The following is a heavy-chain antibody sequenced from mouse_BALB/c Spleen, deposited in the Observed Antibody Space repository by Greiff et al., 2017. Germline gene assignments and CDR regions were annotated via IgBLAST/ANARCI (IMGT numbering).Heavy chain of an antibody. J-gene: IGHJ2*01. D-gene: IGHD1-1*01. CDR1: GYSFTGYY. Sequence: LVKTGASVKISCKASGYSFTGYYMHWVKQSHGKSLEWIGYISCYNGATSYNQKFKGKATFTVDTSSSTAYMQFNSLTSEDSAIYYCARLSYGSSEDYFDYWGQGTTLTVSS. V-gene: IGHV1S34*01. CDR2: ISCYNGAT. CDR3: ARLSYGSSEDYFDY.